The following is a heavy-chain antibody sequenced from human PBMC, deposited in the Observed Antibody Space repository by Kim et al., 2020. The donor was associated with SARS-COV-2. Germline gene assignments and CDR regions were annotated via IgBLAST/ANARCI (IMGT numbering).Heavy chain of an antibody. V-gene: IGHV5-10-1*01. J-gene: IGHJ4*02. CDR2: IDPSDSYT. Sequence: GESLKISCKGSGYSFTSYWISWVRQMPGKGLEWMGRIDPSDSYTNYSPSFQGHVTISADKSISTAYLQWSSLKASDTAMYYCARPYCSGGSCYETYDYWGQGTLVTVSS. CDR1: GYSFTSYW. CDR3: ARPYCSGGSCYETYDY. D-gene: IGHD2-15*01.